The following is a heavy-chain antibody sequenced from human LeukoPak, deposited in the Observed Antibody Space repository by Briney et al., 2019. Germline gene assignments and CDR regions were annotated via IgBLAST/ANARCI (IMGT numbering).Heavy chain of an antibody. V-gene: IGHV4-34*01. CDR2: INHSGST. CDR3: ARVGRYFDWLFDY. J-gene: IGHJ4*02. D-gene: IGHD3-9*01. Sequence: SETLSLTCAVYGGSFSGYYWSWIRQPPGKGLEWIGEINHSGSTNYNPSLKSRVTISVDTSKNQFSLELSSVTAADTAVYYCARVGRYFDWLFDYWGQGTLVTVSS. CDR1: GGSFSGYY.